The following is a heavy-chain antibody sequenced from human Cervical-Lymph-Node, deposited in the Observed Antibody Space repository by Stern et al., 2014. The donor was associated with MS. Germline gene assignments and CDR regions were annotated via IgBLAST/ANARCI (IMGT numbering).Heavy chain of an antibody. CDR1: GYLFTTYY. CDR2: INPDGGGT. D-gene: IGHD2-21*01. J-gene: IGHJ4*02. Sequence: QXQLVQSGAEVREPGASVTLSCATSGYLFTTYYIHWVRQAPGQGLEWLGLINPDGGGTAYAQRSQGRVTVTRDTSTSTVYMTLSSLKSDDTGVFYCTIPNPAFEYWGQGTPVAVSS. CDR3: TIPNPAFEY. V-gene: IGHV1-46*01.